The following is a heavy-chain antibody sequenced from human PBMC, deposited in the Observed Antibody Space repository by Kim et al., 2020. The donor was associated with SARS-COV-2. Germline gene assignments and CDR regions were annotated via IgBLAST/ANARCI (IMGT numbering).Heavy chain of an antibody. V-gene: IGHV4-38-2*02. Sequence: SETLSLTCTVSGYSISSGYYWGWIRQPPGKGLEWIGSIYHSGSTYYNPSLKSRVTISVDTSKNQFSLKLSSVTAADTAVYYCARDRGPRGLAAASVIRSPPFDYWGQGTLVTVSS. J-gene: IGHJ4*02. CDR3: ARDRGPRGLAAASVIRSPPFDY. CDR2: IYHSGST. CDR1: GYSISSGYY. D-gene: IGHD6-13*01.